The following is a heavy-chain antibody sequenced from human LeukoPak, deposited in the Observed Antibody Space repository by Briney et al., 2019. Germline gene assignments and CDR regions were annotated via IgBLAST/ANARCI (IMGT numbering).Heavy chain of an antibody. D-gene: IGHD6-13*01. J-gene: IGHJ4*02. Sequence: GGSLRLSCAASGFTFSSYAMHWVRQAPGKGLEYVSAISSNGGSTYYANSVKGRFTISRDNSKNTLYLQMGSLRAEDMAVYYCARGLGSWYYFDYWDQGTLVTVSS. V-gene: IGHV3-64*01. CDR3: ARGLGSWYYFDY. CDR1: GFTFSSYA. CDR2: ISSNGGST.